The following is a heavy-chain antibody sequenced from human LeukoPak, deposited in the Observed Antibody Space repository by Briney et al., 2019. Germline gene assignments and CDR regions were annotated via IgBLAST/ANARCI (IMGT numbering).Heavy chain of an antibody. CDR3: ARGVYCSSTSCYTRGGYYYYGMDV. CDR1: GGSFSGYY. J-gene: IGHJ6*02. V-gene: IGHV4-34*01. CDR2: INHSGST. D-gene: IGHD2-2*02. Sequence: SETLSLTCAVYGGSFSGYYWSWIRQPPGKGLEWIGEINHSGSTNYNPPLKSRVTISVDTSKNQFSLKLSSVTAADTAVYYCARGVYCSSTSCYTRGGYYYYGMDVWGQGTTVTVS.